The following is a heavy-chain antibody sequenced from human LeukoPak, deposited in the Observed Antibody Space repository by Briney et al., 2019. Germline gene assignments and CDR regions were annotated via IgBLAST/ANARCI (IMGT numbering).Heavy chain of an antibody. CDR2: INPSGGST. CDR3: AREYYYDSSGYQGFDY. Sequence: ASVKVSCKASGYTFTSYYMHWVRQATGQGLEWMGIINPSGGSTSYAQKFQGRVTMTRDTSTSTVYMELSSLRSEDTAVYYCAREYYYDSSGYQGFDYWGQGTLVTVSS. CDR1: GYTFTSYY. V-gene: IGHV1-46*01. D-gene: IGHD3-22*01. J-gene: IGHJ4*02.